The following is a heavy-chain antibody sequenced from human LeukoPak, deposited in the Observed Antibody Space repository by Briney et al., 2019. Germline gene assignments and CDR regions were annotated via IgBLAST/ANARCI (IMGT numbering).Heavy chain of an antibody. CDR2: ISYDGSNK. V-gene: IGHV3-30*18. Sequence: PGGSLRLSCAASGFTFSSYGMHWVRKAPGKGLEWVAVISYDGSNKYYADSVKGRFTISRDNSKNTLYLQMNSLRAEDTAVYYCAKDRNGDYFDYWGQGTLVTVSS. J-gene: IGHJ4*02. CDR3: AKDRNGDYFDY. D-gene: IGHD4-17*01. CDR1: GFTFSSYG.